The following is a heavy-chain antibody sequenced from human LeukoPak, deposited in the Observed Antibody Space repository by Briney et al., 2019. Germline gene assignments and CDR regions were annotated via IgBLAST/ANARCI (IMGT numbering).Heavy chain of an antibody. Sequence: SETLSLTCAVYGGSFIGYYWSWIRQPPGKGVEGIGEINHSGGANYNPSLKSRVTISADPSKSQFSLKLGSVTAADTAVYYCARVPLRFLEPFDYWGQGTLVTVSS. D-gene: IGHD3-3*01. CDR1: GGSFIGYY. CDR2: INHSGGA. J-gene: IGHJ4*02. CDR3: ARVPLRFLEPFDY. V-gene: IGHV4-34*01.